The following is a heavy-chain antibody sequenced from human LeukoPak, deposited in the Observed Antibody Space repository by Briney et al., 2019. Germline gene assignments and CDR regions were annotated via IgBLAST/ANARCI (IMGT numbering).Heavy chain of an antibody. Sequence: SVKVSCKASGDTFSSYAISWVRQAPGQGLEWMGGIIPIFGKANYAQKFQGRVTITTDESTSTAYMELSSLGSEDTAVYYCARGQQPHRSAFEIWGQGTMVTVSS. D-gene: IGHD6-13*01. CDR3: ARGQQPHRSAFEI. J-gene: IGHJ3*02. V-gene: IGHV1-69*05. CDR2: IIPIFGKA. CDR1: GDTFSSYA.